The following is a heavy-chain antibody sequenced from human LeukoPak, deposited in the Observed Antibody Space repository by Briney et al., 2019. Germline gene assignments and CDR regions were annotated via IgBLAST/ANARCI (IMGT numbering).Heavy chain of an antibody. CDR2: INPNSGGT. V-gene: IGHV1-2*06. CDR1: GYTFTGYY. J-gene: IGHJ4*02. D-gene: IGHD5-24*01. CDR3: AREVEMATIFFDY. Sequence: ASVKVSCKASGYTFTGYYMHWVRQAPGQGLERMGRINPNSGGTNYAQKFQGRVTMTRDTSISTAYMELSRLRSDDTAVYYCAREVEMATIFFDYWGQGTLVTVSS.